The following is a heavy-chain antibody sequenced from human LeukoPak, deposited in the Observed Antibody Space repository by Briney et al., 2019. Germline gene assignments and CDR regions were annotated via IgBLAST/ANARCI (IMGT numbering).Heavy chain of an antibody. CDR3: ANEVRPNDY. V-gene: IGHV3-23*01. CDR1: GFSFSSHA. J-gene: IGHJ4*02. CDR2: IDISGGST. Sequence: GGSLRLSCAASGFSFSSHAMCWVRQAPGKGLEWVSSIDISGGSTYYADSVQGRFTVSRDNSKNTLYLQMNSLRAEDTALYYCANEVRPNDYWGQGTLVTVSS. D-gene: IGHD1-1*01.